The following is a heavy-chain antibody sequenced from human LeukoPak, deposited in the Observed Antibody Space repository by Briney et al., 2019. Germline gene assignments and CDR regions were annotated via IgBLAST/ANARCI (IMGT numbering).Heavy chain of an antibody. J-gene: IGHJ4*02. Sequence: ASQTLSLTCTVSGGSISSGNYYWRWIRQPAGTGLEWIGRIYNNGSTNYNAALKSRVTISVDMTKNQFSLKLSSVTAADTDGYYCARAGFYRDYASFDYWGQGTLLTVSS. D-gene: IGHD4-17*01. V-gene: IGHV4-61*02. CDR2: IYNNGST. CDR1: GGSISSGNYY. CDR3: ARAGFYRDYASFDY.